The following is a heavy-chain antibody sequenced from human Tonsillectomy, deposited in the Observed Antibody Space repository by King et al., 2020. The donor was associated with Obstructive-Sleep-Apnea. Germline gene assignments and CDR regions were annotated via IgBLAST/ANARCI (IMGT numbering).Heavy chain of an antibody. Sequence: QLQESGPGLVKPSETLSLTCTVSGGSISSSTYYWGWVRQPPGKGLEWIGTIYYSGSTYYNPSLKSRVTMSVDTSKNQFSLKLSSVTAADTAVFYYARIEDRYYFDYWGQGTLVTVSS. CDR3: ARIEDRYYFDY. CDR1: GGSISSSTYY. D-gene: IGHD3-16*02. J-gene: IGHJ4*02. CDR2: IYYSGST. V-gene: IGHV4-39*07.